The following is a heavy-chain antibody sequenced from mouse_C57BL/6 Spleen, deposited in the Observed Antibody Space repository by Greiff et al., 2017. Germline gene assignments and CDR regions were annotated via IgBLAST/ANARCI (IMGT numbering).Heavy chain of an antibody. CDR3: ARYGKWRNYFDD. CDR2: INPNNGGT. Sequence: VQLQQSGPELVKPGASVKISCKASGYTFTDYYMNWVKQSHGKSLEWIGDINPNNGGTSYNQKFKGKATLTVDKSSSTAYMELRSLTSEDSAVYYCARYGKWRNYFDDWGQGTTLTVSS. J-gene: IGHJ2*01. CDR1: GYTFTDYY. D-gene: IGHD1-1*01. V-gene: IGHV1-26*01.